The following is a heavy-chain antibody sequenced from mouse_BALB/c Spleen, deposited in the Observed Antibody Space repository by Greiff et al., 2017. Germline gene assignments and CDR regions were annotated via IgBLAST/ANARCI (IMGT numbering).Heavy chain of an antibody. Sequence: EVMLVESGGGLVKPGGSLKLSCAASGFTFSSYAMSWVRQTPEKRLEWVATISSGGSYTYYPDSVKGRFTISRDNAKNTLYLQMSSLRSEDTAMYYCARGGYGNYWDYWGQGTTLTVSS. D-gene: IGHD2-10*02. V-gene: IGHV5-9-1*01. CDR2: ISSGGSYT. CDR3: ARGGYGNYWDY. CDR1: GFTFSSYA. J-gene: IGHJ2*01.